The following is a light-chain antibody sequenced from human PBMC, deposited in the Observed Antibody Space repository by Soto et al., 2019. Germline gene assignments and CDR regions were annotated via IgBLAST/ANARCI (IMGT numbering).Light chain of an antibody. CDR2: DVS. V-gene: IGLV2-14*01. Sequence: ALTQPASVSGSPGQSITISCTGTSSDVGGYNYVSWYQQHPGKAPKLMVYDVSNRPSGVSNRFSGSKSGNTASLTISGLQAEDEADYYCSSYTSSSTWVFGGGTQLTVL. J-gene: IGLJ3*02. CDR1: SSDVGGYNY. CDR3: SSYTSSSTWV.